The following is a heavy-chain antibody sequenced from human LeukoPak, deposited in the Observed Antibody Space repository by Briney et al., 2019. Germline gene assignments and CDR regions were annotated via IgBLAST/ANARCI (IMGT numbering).Heavy chain of an antibody. J-gene: IGHJ4*02. D-gene: IGHD5-24*01. V-gene: IGHV3-74*01. CDR3: ARDGDGYNFDY. CDR2: ITRDGSGA. CDR1: GFAFSNYW. Sequence: GGSLRLSCAASGFAFSNYWMHWVRQVPGKGLVWVSRITRDGSGANYADSVRGRFTISRDNARSTLYLQMSSLRAEDTAVYYCARDGDGYNFDYWGQGALVIVSS.